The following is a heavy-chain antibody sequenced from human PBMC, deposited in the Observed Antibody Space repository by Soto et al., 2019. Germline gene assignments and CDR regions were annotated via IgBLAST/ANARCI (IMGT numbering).Heavy chain of an antibody. CDR2: ISSSSSYI. D-gene: IGHD2-21*02. J-gene: IGHJ6*02. V-gene: IGHV3-21*01. Sequence: EVQLVESGGDLVKPGGSLRLSCAASGFTFSSYSMNWVRQAPGKGLEWVSSISSSSSYIYYADSVKGRFTISRDNAKNSLYLQMNSLRAEDTAVYYCARVSTAYYYGMAVWGQGTTVTVCS. CDR1: GFTFSSYS. CDR3: ARVSTAYYYGMAV.